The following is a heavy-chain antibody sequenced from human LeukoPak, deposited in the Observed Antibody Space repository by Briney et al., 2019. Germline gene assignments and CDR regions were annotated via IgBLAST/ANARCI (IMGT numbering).Heavy chain of an antibody. V-gene: IGHV1-2*02. CDR3: ARARKWAIMIFGVVPPLLFDY. CDR2: INPNSGGT. D-gene: IGHD3-3*01. J-gene: IGHJ4*02. Sequence: ASVKVSCKASGYTFTGYYMHWVRQAPGQGLEWMGWINPNSGGTNYAQKFQGRVTMTRDTSISTAYMELSRLRSDDTAVYYCARARKWAIMIFGVVPPLLFDYWGQGTLVTVSS. CDR1: GYTFTGYY.